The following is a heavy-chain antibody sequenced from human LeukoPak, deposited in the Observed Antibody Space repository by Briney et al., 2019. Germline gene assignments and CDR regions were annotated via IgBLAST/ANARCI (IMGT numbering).Heavy chain of an antibody. J-gene: IGHJ4*02. CDR3: ARSLGSGGSWSLYYFDY. V-gene: IGHV4-59*01. Sequence: PSETLSLTCTVSGGSISSYYWSWIRQPPGKGLEWIGYIYYSGSTNYNPSLKSRVTISVDTSKNQFSLKLSSVTAADTAVYYCARSLGSGGSWSLYYFDYWGQGTLVTVSS. CDR2: IYYSGST. CDR1: GGSISSYY. D-gene: IGHD6-13*01.